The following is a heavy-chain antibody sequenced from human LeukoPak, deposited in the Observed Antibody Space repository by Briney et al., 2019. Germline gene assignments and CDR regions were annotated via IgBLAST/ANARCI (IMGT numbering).Heavy chain of an antibody. D-gene: IGHD3-22*01. CDR2: ITGSGGNT. Sequence: GGSLRLSCAASGFTFSSYAMGWVRQAPGKGLEWVSVITGSGGNTYYADTVKGRFTISRDNSKNTLYLQMNSLRAEDTAVYYCARDQLPDTYYYDSSGSPPDYWGQGTLVTVSS. CDR3: ARDQLPDTYYYDSSGSPPDY. J-gene: IGHJ4*02. CDR1: GFTFSSYA. V-gene: IGHV3-23*01.